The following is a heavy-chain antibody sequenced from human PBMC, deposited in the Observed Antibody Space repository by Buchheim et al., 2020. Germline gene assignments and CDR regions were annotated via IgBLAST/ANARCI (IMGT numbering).Heavy chain of an antibody. D-gene: IGHD3-22*01. J-gene: IGHJ4*02. V-gene: IGHV3-7*03. CDR2: IKQDGSQI. Sequence: DVQLVESGGALVQPGGSLRLSCAASGFTFSSSWMNWVRQAPGKGLEWVANIKQDGSQIYYADSVKGRFTISRDNSKNTLYLQMNSLRAEDTAVYYCAKVGTRPMIVVVITTGPQGHFDYWGQGTL. CDR1: GFTFSSSW. CDR3: AKVGTRPMIVVVITTGPQGHFDY.